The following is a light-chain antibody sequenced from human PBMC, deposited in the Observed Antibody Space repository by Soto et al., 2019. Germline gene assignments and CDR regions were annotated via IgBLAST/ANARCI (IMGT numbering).Light chain of an antibody. CDR3: LQYNTFPHT. J-gene: IGKJ2*01. CDR1: QMIARW. CDR2: DAT. V-gene: IGKV1-5*01. Sequence: IQMTQSPSTLSASVGDTVTLTCRSSQMIARWLAWYQQKPGTAPRLIIYDATSLQSGVPSRFSASASGTDFTLTLSSMHPDDFATYYCLQYNTFPHTFGQGTKLEI.